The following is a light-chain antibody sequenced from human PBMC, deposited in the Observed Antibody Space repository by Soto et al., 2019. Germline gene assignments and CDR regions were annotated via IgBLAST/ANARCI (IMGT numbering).Light chain of an antibody. Sequence: QSVLTQSPSASASLGASVKLTCTLSSGHSSYAIAWHQQRPEKGPRYLMKLNSDGSHSKGDGIPDRFSGSSSGAERYLSISSLQSEDEADYYCQTWGSGPVVFGGGTQLTVL. CDR3: QTWGSGPVV. CDR2: LNSDGSH. J-gene: IGLJ2*01. CDR1: SGHSSYA. V-gene: IGLV4-69*01.